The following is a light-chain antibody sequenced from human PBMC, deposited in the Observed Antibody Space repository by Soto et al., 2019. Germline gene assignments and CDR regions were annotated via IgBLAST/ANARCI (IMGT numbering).Light chain of an antibody. CDR3: QQRSNWPWT. J-gene: IGKJ1*01. Sequence: EIVLTQSPATLSLSPGERATLSCRASQSVSRYLAWYQQKPGQAPRRLIYDASNWATGIPARFSGSGSGTAFTLTISSLEPEDFAVYYCQQRSNWPWTFGQGTKVEIK. CDR1: QSVSRY. CDR2: DAS. V-gene: IGKV3-11*01.